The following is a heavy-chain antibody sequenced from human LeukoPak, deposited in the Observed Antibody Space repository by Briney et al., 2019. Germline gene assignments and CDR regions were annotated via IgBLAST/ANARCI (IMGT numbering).Heavy chain of an antibody. J-gene: IGHJ4*02. CDR3: AREPDYSNNVDY. CDR1: GGSISSGSYY. CDR2: IYSSGTT. D-gene: IGHD4-11*01. V-gene: IGHV4-61*02. Sequence: SQTLSLTCTVSGGSISSGSYYWSWIRQPAGKGLEWIGRIYSSGTTNYNPSLKSRVTISLDTSKNQFSLKLSSVTAADTALYYCAREPDYSNNVDYWGQGTPVTVSS.